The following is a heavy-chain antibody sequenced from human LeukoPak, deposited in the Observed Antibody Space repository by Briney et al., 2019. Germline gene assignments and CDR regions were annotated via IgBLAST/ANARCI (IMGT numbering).Heavy chain of an antibody. V-gene: IGHV3-7*04. CDR1: GFTFSTYW. CDR2: INHDGSEK. J-gene: IGHJ5*02. Sequence: PGGSLRLSCAASGFTFSTYWMSWVRQAPGKGLEWVANINHDGSEKYYVDSVKGRFTISRDNAENSLFLQMNSLRAEDTAVYYCARDTASNWFDPWGQGTLVTVSS. CDR3: ARDTASNWFDP.